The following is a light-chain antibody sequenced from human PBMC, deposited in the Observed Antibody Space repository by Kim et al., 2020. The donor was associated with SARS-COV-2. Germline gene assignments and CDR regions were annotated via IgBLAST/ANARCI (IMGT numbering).Light chain of an antibody. CDR2: GAS. J-gene: IGKJ1*01. Sequence: SPGERATLSCRASQSVSSNYLAWYQQKPGQAPRLLIYGASSRATGIPDRFSGSGSVTDFTLTISRLEPEDFAVYYCQQYGSSPRTFGQGTKVDIK. V-gene: IGKV3-20*01. CDR1: QSVSSNY. CDR3: QQYGSSPRT.